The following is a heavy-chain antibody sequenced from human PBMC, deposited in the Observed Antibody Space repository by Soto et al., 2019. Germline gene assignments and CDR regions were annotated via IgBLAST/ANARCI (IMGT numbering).Heavy chain of an antibody. J-gene: IGHJ6*03. CDR2: ISAYNGNT. CDR1: GYTFTSYG. D-gene: IGHD3-3*01. CDR3: ARDRTIFGVVTLKQTCMDV. Sequence: EASVKVSCKASGYTFTSYGISWVRQAPGQGLEWMGWISAYNGNTNYAQKLQGRVTMTTDTSTSTAYMELRSLRSDDTAVYYCARDRTIFGVVTLKQTCMDVWGKGTTDTVSS. V-gene: IGHV1-18*01.